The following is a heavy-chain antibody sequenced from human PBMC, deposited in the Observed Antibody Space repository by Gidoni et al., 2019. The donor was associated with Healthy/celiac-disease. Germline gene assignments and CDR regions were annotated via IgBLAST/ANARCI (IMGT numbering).Heavy chain of an antibody. V-gene: IGHV5-51*01. CDR1: CYSFPSYW. J-gene: IGHJ4*02. CDR2: IFPGDSAT. Sequence: EVQLVQSVAEGQTPGESLNSSCTGSCYSFPSYWIGSVRQLPGTGLEWIGIIFPGDSATRYSPSFQGQVTISADKSISTAYLQWSSLKASDTAMYYCARLSGEGGYLFGWGQGTLVTVSS. D-gene: IGHD5-18*01. CDR3: ARLSGEGGYLFG.